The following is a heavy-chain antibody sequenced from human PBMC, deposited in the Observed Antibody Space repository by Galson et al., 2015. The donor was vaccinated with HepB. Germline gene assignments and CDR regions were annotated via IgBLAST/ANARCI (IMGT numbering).Heavy chain of an antibody. D-gene: IGHD4-17*01. V-gene: IGHV7-4-1*02. J-gene: IGHJ4*02. CDR1: GYTFTSYA. CDR2: INTNTENP. CDR3: ARESTTVNNFAVDY. Sequence: SVKVSCKASGYTFTSYAMNWVRQAPGQGLEWMGWINTNTENPTYAQGFTGRFVFSLDTSVSTAYLQISSLKAEDTAVYYCARESTTVNNFAVDYWGQGTLVTVSS.